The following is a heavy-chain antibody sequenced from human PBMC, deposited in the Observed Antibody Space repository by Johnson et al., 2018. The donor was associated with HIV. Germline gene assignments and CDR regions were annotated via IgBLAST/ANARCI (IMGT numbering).Heavy chain of an antibody. Sequence: QLVESGGGVVQPGRSLRLSCAASGFTFSSYAMHWVRQAPAKGLEWVAVLSYDGSDKYYADSVKGRFTISRDNSKNTLYLQMNSLRAEDTAVYYCARVYSSSSAHAFDIWGQGTMVTVSS. CDR2: LSYDGSDK. CDR1: GFTFSSYA. D-gene: IGHD6-6*01. CDR3: ARVYSSSSAHAFDI. V-gene: IGHV3-30*04. J-gene: IGHJ3*02.